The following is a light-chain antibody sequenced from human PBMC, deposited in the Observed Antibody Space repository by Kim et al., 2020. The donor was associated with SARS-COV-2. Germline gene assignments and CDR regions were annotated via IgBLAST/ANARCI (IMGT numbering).Light chain of an antibody. CDR3: QSYET. V-gene: IGKV3-20*01. J-gene: IGKJ2*01. Sequence: EVVLTQSPGTLSLSPGDRATLSCRASENLSASYLAWYQQKPGQAPTLVIYGASIRAAGIQDRFSGSGSGADFTLTITRVEPEDFAVYYCQSYETFGQGTKLEI. CDR2: GAS. CDR1: ENLSASY.